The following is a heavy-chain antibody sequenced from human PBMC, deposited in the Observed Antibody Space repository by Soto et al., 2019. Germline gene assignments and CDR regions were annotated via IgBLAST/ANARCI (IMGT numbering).Heavy chain of an antibody. CDR2: INPNSGGT. CDR1: GYTFTGYY. V-gene: IGHV1-2*04. J-gene: IGHJ4*02. D-gene: IGHD5-12*01. CDR3: ARQGIVAPGSEFDY. Sequence: ASVKVSCKASGYTFTGYYMHWVRQAPGQGLEWMGWINPNSGGTNYAQKFQGWVTMTRDTSISTAYMELSRLRSDDTAVYYCARQGIVAPGSEFDYWSQGTLVTVSS.